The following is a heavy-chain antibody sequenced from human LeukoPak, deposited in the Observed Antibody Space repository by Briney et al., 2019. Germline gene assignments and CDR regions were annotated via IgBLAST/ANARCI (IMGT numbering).Heavy chain of an antibody. CDR1: GDSISSGSYY. Sequence: PSETLSLTCTVSGDSISSGSYYWSWIRQPAGKGLEWIGRIYTNGSTKHNPSLKSRVTISLDTSKNQISLKLSSVTAADTAVYFCARWKYYYDRSGYYIGYFDYWGQGTLVTVSS. V-gene: IGHV4-61*02. D-gene: IGHD3-22*01. CDR3: ARWKYYYDRSGYYIGYFDY. CDR2: IYTNGST. J-gene: IGHJ4*02.